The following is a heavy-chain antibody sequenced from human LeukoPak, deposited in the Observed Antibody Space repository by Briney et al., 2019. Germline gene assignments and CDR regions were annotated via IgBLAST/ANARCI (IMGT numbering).Heavy chain of an antibody. J-gene: IGHJ4*02. CDR3: AKRSLLWFGELPSYYFDY. D-gene: IGHD3-10*01. Sequence: GGSLRLSCAASGFTFSSYAMSWVRQAPGKGLEWVSAISGSGGSTYYADSVKGRFTISRDNSKNTPYLQMNSLRAEDTAVYYCAKRSLLWFGELPSYYFDYWGQGTLVTVSS. CDR1: GFTFSSYA. CDR2: ISGSGGST. V-gene: IGHV3-23*01.